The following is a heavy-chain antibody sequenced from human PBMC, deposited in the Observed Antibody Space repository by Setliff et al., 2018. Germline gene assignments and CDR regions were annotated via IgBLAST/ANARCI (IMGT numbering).Heavy chain of an antibody. V-gene: IGHV3-33*03. CDR1: GFTFSTYR. Sequence: PGGSLRLSCAASGFTFSTYRMHWVSKAPGKGLEWVAVIWDDGSDKYYVGSVKGRFTISRDNAKNSLYLQMISLRAEDTAVYYCAIWTALAVDYWGQGTLVTVSS. D-gene: IGHD5-18*01. J-gene: IGHJ4*02. CDR2: IWDDGSDK. CDR3: AIWTALAVDY.